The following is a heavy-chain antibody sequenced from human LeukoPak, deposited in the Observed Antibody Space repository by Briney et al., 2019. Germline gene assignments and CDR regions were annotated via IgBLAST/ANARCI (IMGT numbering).Heavy chain of an antibody. V-gene: IGHV1-69*05. J-gene: IGHJ4*02. CDR1: GGTFSSYA. D-gene: IGHD3-10*01. CDR2: IIPIFGTA. Sequence: SVKVSCKASGGTFSSYAISWVRQAPGQGLEWVGRIIPIFGTANYAQKFQGRVTITTDESTSTAYMELSSLRSEDTAVYYCATTDYYGSGSYHDYWGQGTLVTVSS. CDR3: ATTDYYGSGSYHDY.